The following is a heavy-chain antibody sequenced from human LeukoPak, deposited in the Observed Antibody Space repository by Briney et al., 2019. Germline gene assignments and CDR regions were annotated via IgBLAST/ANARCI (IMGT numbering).Heavy chain of an antibody. V-gene: IGHV3-64*01. CDR3: ARESRGAFDY. J-gene: IGHJ4*02. Sequence: GGSLRLSCAASGFTFSSYAMHWVRQAPGKGLEYVSAISSNGGSTYYANSVKGRFTISRDNSKNTLYLQMGSLRAEDMAVYYCARESRGAFDYWGQGTLVTVSS. CDR2: ISSNGGST. D-gene: IGHD3-10*01. CDR1: GFTFSSYA.